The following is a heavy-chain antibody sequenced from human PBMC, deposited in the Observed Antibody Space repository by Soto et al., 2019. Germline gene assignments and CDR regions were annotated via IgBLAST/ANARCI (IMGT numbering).Heavy chain of an antibody. Sequence: SVKVSCKASGGTFSSYPITWVRQAPGQGLEWMGGTFPIFDRGNYAQKFQGRLTITTDKSTNTAYMELRSLRSEDTVVYYCARRNTSGYLRYFDSWGQGTLVTVSS. J-gene: IGHJ4*02. CDR3: ARRNTSGYLRYFDS. D-gene: IGHD3-22*01. V-gene: IGHV1-69*05. CDR2: TFPIFDRG. CDR1: GGTFSSYP.